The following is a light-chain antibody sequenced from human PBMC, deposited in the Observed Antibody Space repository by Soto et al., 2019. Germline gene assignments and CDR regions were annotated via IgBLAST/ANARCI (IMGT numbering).Light chain of an antibody. CDR1: SSNIGSNN. CDR3: AAWDDSLNGVV. Sequence: QSVLTQPPSASGTPGQRVTISCSGSSSNIGSNNVNWYQQHQGTAPHLLIYSNNQRPSGVPDRFSGSKSGTSASLAISGLQSEDEADYYCAAWDDSLNGVVFGGGTKLTVL. J-gene: IGLJ2*01. CDR2: SNN. V-gene: IGLV1-44*01.